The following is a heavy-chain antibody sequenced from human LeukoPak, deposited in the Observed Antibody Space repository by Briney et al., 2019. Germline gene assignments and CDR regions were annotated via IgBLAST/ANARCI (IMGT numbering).Heavy chain of an antibody. D-gene: IGHD5-18*01. V-gene: IGHV1-24*01. CDR2: FDPEDGET. Sequence: ASVKVCCKVSGYTLTELSMHWVRQAPGKGLEWVGGFDPEDGETIYAQKFQGRVTMTEDTSTDTAYMELSSLRSEDTAVYYCASTSGRGYSYGNWGQGTLVTVSS. J-gene: IGHJ4*02. CDR3: ASTSGRGYSYGN. CDR1: GYTLTELS.